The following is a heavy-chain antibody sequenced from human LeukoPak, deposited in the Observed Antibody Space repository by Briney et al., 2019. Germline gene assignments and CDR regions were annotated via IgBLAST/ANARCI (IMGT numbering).Heavy chain of an antibody. D-gene: IGHD6-19*01. CDR3: ARDLRSGWYGYYYYGVDV. CDR2: ISAYNGKT. J-gene: IGHJ6*04. CDR1: GYTFSSYG. Sequence: ASVKVSCKASGYTFSSYGISWVRQAPGQGLEWMGWISAYNGKTHYVQKVQGRVTMTTDTSTSTAYMELRSLRSDDTAVYYCARDLRSGWYGYYYYGVDVRGRGTTVTVSS. V-gene: IGHV1-18*04.